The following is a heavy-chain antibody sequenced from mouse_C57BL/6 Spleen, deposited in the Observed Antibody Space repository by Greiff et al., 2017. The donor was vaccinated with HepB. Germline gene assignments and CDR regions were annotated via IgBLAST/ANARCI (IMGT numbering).Heavy chain of an antibody. V-gene: IGHV5-4*01. Sequence: EVQLVESGGGLVKPGGSLKLSCAASGFTFSSYAMSWVRQTPEKRLEWVATISDGGSYTYYPDNVKGRFTISRDNAKNNLYLQMSHLKSEDKAMYYCARDGDYDESWFAYWGHGPLVTVSA. CDR3: ARDGDYDESWFAY. CDR2: ISDGGSYT. J-gene: IGHJ3*01. CDR1: GFTFSSYA. D-gene: IGHD2-4*01.